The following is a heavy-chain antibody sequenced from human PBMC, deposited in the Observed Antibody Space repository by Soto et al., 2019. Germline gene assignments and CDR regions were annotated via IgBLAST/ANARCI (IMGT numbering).Heavy chain of an antibody. CDR3: AKERGSSGWLPSIDY. D-gene: IGHD6-19*01. CDR1: KFAFINYA. V-gene: IGHV3-23*01. J-gene: IGHJ4*02. Sequence: PGGSLRLSCAASKFAFINYAMSWVRQAPGKGLEWVSSISGSGVNTYYADSVKGRFTISRDNSKNTLYLQMNSLRAEDTAVYYCAKERGSSGWLPSIDYWGQGTLVTVSS. CDR2: ISGSGVNT.